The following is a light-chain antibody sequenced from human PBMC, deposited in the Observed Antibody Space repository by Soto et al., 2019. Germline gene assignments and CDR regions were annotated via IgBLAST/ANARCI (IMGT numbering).Light chain of an antibody. CDR3: PQRRNWCT. CDR2: DAS. J-gene: IGKJ1*01. Sequence: DIVLTQSPATLSLSPGEIATLYCRASQSVSSYLAWYKQKPGQAPRLLIYDASNRATGLPAKFSGSGSGTEFTLTIRSLTPEDFAFYFGPQRRNWCTFGRETKVEIK. V-gene: IGKV3-11*01. CDR1: QSVSSY.